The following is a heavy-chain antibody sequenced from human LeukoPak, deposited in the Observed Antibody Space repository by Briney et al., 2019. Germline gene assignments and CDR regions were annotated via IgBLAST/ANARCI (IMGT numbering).Heavy chain of an antibody. Sequence: SGRSLRLSCAASGFTFSSYDMHWVRQATGKGLEWVSAIGTAGDTYYPGSVKGRFTISRENAKNSLYLQMNSLRAGDTAVYYCARDARSSTSPYYYYGMDVWGQGTTVTVSS. J-gene: IGHJ6*02. V-gene: IGHV3-13*01. CDR2: IGTAGDT. CDR3: ARDARSSTSPYYYYGMDV. D-gene: IGHD2-2*01. CDR1: GFTFSSYD.